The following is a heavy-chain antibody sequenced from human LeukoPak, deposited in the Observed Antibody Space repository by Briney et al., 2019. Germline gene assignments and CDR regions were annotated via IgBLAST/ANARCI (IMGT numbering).Heavy chain of an antibody. J-gene: IGHJ4*02. CDR2: IYHSGST. V-gene: IGHV4-4*02. CDR3: ARRGRYNLPRIRADFAY. CDR1: GGSISSSNW. Sequence: PSGTLSLTCAVSGGSISSSNWWRWGRQPPGKGLEWIGEIYHSGSTNYNPSLKSRVTISVDKSKNQFSLKLSSVTAADTAVYYCARRGRYNLPRIRADFAYWGQGPLVTVSS. D-gene: IGHD1-1*01.